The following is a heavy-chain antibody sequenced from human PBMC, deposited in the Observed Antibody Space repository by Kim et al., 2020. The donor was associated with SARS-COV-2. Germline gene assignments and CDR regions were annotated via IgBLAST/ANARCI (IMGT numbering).Heavy chain of an antibody. V-gene: IGHV3-15*01. CDR2: IKSKTDGGTT. Sequence: GGSLRLSCAASGFTFSNAWMSWVRQAPGKGLEWVGRIKSKTDGGTTDYAAPVKGRFTISRDDSKNTLYLQMNSLKTEDTAVYYCTTRSHYGSMPFDYWGQGTLVTVSS. D-gene: IGHD3-10*01. CDR3: TTRSHYGSMPFDY. J-gene: IGHJ4*02. CDR1: GFTFSNAW.